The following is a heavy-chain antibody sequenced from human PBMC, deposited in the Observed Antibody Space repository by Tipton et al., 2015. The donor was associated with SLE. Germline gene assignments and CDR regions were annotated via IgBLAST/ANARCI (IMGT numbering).Heavy chain of an antibody. Sequence: QLVQSGAEVKKPGSSVKVSCKASGGTFSSYAISWVRQAPGQGLEWMGGIIPIFGTANYAQKFQGRVTITADESPSTAYMEPSSLRSEDTAVYYCATNRVYGGYEGVDPWGQGTLVTVSS. J-gene: IGHJ5*02. CDR2: IIPIFGTA. V-gene: IGHV1-69*01. D-gene: IGHD4-23*01. CDR3: ATNRVYGGYEGVDP. CDR1: GGTFSSYA.